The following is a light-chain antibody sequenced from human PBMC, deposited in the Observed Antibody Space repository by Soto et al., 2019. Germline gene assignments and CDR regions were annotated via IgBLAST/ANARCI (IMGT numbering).Light chain of an antibody. V-gene: IGKV3-20*01. Sequence: EIGFTKSPGTLSMSQGERATLSCRASHSVTSDYLAWYQQKPGQAPRLLIYGATKRATGIPDRFSGSGSGTDFTLTISRLEAEDFTVYYCQHSGDSPRVFGQGTKVDIK. CDR2: GAT. CDR3: QHSGDSPRV. J-gene: IGKJ1*01. CDR1: HSVTSDY.